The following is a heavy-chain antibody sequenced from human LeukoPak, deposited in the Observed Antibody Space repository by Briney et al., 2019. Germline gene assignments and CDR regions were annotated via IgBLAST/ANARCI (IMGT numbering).Heavy chain of an antibody. Sequence: PGGSLRLSCAASGLTFSDYYMSWIRQAPGKGLEWVSHISSSGSTIYYADSVKGRFTISRDNAKNSLYLQMNSLRAEDTAVYYCARGGSITMIVRSYFDYWGQGTLVTVSS. J-gene: IGHJ4*02. CDR1: GLTFSDYY. V-gene: IGHV3-11*04. CDR2: ISSSGSTI. D-gene: IGHD3-22*01. CDR3: ARGGSITMIVRSYFDY.